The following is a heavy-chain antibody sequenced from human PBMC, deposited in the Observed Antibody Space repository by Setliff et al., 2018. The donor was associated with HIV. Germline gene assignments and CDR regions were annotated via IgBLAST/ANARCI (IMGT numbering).Heavy chain of an antibody. J-gene: IGHJ4*02. CDR1: SGSISDSRYY. CDR3: ASQYCSAGSCFSDY. Sequence: LSLTCTVSSGSISDSRYYWGWIRQAPGKGLEWIGSIYYAGSLYYSPSLKSRLTVSVDTSKNQFSLTLSAVTATDTAVYYCASQYCSAGSCFSDYWGQGTMVTSPQ. CDR2: IYYAGSL. V-gene: IGHV4-39*01. D-gene: IGHD2-15*01.